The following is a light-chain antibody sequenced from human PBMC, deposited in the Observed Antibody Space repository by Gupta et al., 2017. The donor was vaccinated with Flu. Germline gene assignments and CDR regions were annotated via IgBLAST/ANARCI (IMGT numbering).Light chain of an antibody. Sequence: KMARTTCSGETLPKKYAYWYQQKPGQSPVLVIYKDSERPSGIPERFSGSSSGTMATMTINGVQAEDEADYYCLSADSSGTYRMFGGGTKLTVL. V-gene: IGLV3-16*01. CDR3: LSADSSGTYRM. CDR2: KDS. CDR1: TLPKKY. J-gene: IGLJ3*02.